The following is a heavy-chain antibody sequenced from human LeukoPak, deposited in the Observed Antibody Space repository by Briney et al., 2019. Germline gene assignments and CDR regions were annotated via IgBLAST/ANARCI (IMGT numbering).Heavy chain of an antibody. CDR2: ISYDGSNK. D-gene: IGHD5-12*01. CDR1: GFTFSSYA. CDR3: ARGGYSGYDWAVGDY. V-gene: IGHV3-30-3*01. Sequence: PGRSLRLSCAASGFTFSSYAMHWVRQAPGKGLEWVAVISYDGSNKYYADSVKGRFTISRDNSKNTLYLQMNSLRAEDTAVYYCARGGYSGYDWAVGDYWGQGTLVTVSS. J-gene: IGHJ4*02.